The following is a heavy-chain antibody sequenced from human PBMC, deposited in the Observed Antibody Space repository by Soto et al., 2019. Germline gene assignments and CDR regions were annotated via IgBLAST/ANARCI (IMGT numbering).Heavy chain of an antibody. CDR2: ISSSSSYI. CDR1: GFTFSSYS. Sequence: EVQLVESGGGLVKPGGSLRLSCAASGFTFSSYSMNWVRQAPGKGLEWVSSISSSSSYIYYPDSVKGRFTISRDNAKNSLYLQMNSLRAEDTAVYYCARGRSSWYGGGDYFDYWGQGTLVTVSS. CDR3: ARGRSSWYGGGDYFDY. V-gene: IGHV3-21*01. D-gene: IGHD6-13*01. J-gene: IGHJ4*02.